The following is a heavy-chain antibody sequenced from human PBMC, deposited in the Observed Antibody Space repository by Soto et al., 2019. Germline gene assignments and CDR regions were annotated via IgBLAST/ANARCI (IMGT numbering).Heavy chain of an antibody. D-gene: IGHD3-3*01. J-gene: IGHJ5*02. CDR2: IYYSGST. V-gene: IGHV4-31*03. CDR1: GGSISSGGYY. CDR3: ARVLRGNRNAIPLNWFDP. Sequence: QVQLQESGPGLVKPSQTLSLTCTVSGGSISSGGYYWSWIRQPPGKGLEWIGYIYYSGSTYYNPSLKRRVTISVDTSENRVSLELRCVTAPGTAVYYCARVLRGNRNAIPLNWFDPWGQGTPVTLSS.